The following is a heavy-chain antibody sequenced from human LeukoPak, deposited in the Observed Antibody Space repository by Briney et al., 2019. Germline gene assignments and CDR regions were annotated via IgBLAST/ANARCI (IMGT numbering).Heavy chain of an antibody. CDR2: ISYDGSNK. CDR3: ARAVGLEWLLYGGPFDF. J-gene: IGHJ4*02. Sequence: PGGSLRLSCAASGFTFSSYGMHWVRQAPGKGLEWVAVISYDGSNKYYADSVKGRFTISRDNSKNTLHLQMNSLRAEDTAVYYCARAVGLEWLLYGGPFDFWGQGTLVTVSS. D-gene: IGHD3-3*01. V-gene: IGHV3-30*03. CDR1: GFTFSSYG.